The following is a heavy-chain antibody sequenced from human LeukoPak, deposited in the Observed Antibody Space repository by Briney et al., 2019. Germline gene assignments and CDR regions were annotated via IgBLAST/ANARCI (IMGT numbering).Heavy chain of an antibody. CDR3: ARDAMDYGMDV. CDR1: GGSISSSSYY. J-gene: IGHJ6*02. V-gene: IGHV4-30-4*08. D-gene: IGHD5-24*01. CDR2: IYYSGST. Sequence: SETLSLTCTVSGGSISSSSYYWGWIRQPPGKGLEWIGYIYYSGSTYYNPSLKSRVTISVDTSKNQFSLKLSSVTAADTAVYYCARDAMDYGMDVWGQGTTVTVSS.